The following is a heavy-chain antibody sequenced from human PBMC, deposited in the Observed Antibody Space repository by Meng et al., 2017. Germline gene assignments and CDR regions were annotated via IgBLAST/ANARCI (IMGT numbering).Heavy chain of an antibody. V-gene: IGHV1-18*01. CDR2: INAYNGYT. CDR1: AHTLSSDG. J-gene: IGHJ4*02. CDR3: ATRGNPYLDC. Sequence: QGQLVQSGAEVQKPGASVKVSCNASAHTLSSDGFAWVRQAPGQGLEWMGWINAYNGYTDYAQKFLGRVTLTTDTSTNTGYMELRSLTSDDTAVYYCATRGNPYLDCWGQGTLVTSPQ.